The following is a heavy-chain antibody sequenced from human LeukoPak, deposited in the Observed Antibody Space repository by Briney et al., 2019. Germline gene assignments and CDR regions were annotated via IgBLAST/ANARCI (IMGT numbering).Heavy chain of an antibody. CDR2: ISYDGSNK. V-gene: IGHV3-30-3*01. CDR1: GFTFSSYA. Sequence: PGRSLRLSCAASGFTFSSYAMHWVRQAPGKGLEWVAVISYDGSNKYYADSVKGRFTISRDNSKNTLYLQMNSLRAEDTAVYYCARADISGYFDYWGQGTLVTVSS. CDR3: ARADISGYFDY. J-gene: IGHJ4*02.